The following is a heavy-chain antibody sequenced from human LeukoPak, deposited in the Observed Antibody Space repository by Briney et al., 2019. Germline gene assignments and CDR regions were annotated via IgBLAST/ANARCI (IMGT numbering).Heavy chain of an antibody. J-gene: IGHJ4*02. CDR3: ARERGTRGYSYGFFDY. D-gene: IGHD5-18*01. Sequence: SETLSLTCTVSGGSISSYYWSWIRQPAGKGLEWIGRIYTSGSTNYNPSLKSRVTMSVDTSKNQFSLKLSSVTAADTAVYYCARERGTRGYSYGFFDYWGQGTLVTVFS. CDR2: IYTSGST. CDR1: GGSISSYY. V-gene: IGHV4-4*07.